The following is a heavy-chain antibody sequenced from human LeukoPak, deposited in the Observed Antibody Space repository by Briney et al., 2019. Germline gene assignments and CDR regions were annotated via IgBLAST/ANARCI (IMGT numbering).Heavy chain of an antibody. Sequence: EASVTVSCKASGYTFTSYYMHWVRQAPGQGLEWMGRIIPILGIANYAQKFQGRVTITADKSTSTAYMELSSLRSEDTAVYYCARPGPSYGNGGNDYWGQGTLVTVSS. V-gene: IGHV1-69*02. CDR1: GYTFTSYY. CDR3: ARPGPSYGNGGNDY. D-gene: IGHD5-18*01. J-gene: IGHJ4*02. CDR2: IIPILGIA.